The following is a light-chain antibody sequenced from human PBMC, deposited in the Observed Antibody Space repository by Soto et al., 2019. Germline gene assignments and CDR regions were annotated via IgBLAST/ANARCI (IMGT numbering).Light chain of an antibody. CDR3: QAWDSSTVV. CDR1: ELGDKY. J-gene: IGLJ2*01. V-gene: IGLV3-1*01. CDR2: QDR. Sequence: SYELTQPPSVSVSPGQTASITCSGDELGDKYACWYQQKPGQSPVLVIYQDRKRPSGIPERFSASNSGNTATLTISGAQAMDEADYYCQAWDSSTVVFGGGTQLTVL.